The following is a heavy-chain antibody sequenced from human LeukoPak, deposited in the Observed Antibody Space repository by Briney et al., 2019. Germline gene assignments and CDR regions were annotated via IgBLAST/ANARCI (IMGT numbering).Heavy chain of an antibody. D-gene: IGHD4-23*01. CDR1: GYSFTSDW. J-gene: IGHJ2*01. V-gene: IGHV5-51*01. CDR3: ARRVVNNRNWYFNL. CDR2: IYPGDSDT. Sequence: GESLKISCKGSGYSFTSDWIGWVRQMPGKGVEWMGIIYPGDSDTRYSPSFQGQVTISADKSINTAYLQWSSLKASDTAMYYCARRVVNNRNWYFNLWGRGTLVTVSS.